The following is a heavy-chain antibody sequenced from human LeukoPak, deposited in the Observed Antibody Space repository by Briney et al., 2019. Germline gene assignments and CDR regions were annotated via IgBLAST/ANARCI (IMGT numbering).Heavy chain of an antibody. Sequence: GRSLRLSCRASRFSFSDYDMHWVRQAPGKGLEWVAVISSDGSRKHYGDPVKGRFTISRDNSESTLFLQMNSLRTDDTSVYFCAKYAYNWNAPDGFDMWGQGTMVIVSS. V-gene: IGHV3-30*18. J-gene: IGHJ3*02. CDR2: ISSDGSRK. D-gene: IGHD1-1*01. CDR3: AKYAYNWNAPDGFDM. CDR1: RFSFSDYD.